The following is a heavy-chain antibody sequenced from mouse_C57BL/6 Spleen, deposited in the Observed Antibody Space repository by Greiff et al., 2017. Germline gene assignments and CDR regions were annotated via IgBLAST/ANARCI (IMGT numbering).Heavy chain of an antibody. V-gene: IGHV7-3*01. J-gene: IGHJ2*01. CDR3: ARYMVGYYLYFDY. Sequence: EVNLVESGGGLVQPGGSLSLSCAASGFTFTDYYMSWVRQPPGKALEWLGFLRNKANGYTTEYSASVKGRFTISRDNSQSILYLQMNALRAEDSATYSCARYMVGYYLYFDYWGQGTTLTVSS. CDR2: LRNKANGYTT. D-gene: IGHD2-3*01. CDR1: GFTFTDYY.